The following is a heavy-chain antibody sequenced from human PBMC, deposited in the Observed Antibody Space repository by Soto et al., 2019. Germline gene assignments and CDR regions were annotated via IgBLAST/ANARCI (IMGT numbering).Heavy chain of an antibody. J-gene: IGHJ6*03. CDR1: GFTCSSYS. V-gene: IGHV3-21*01. CDR2: ISSSSSYV. Sequence: EVQLVASGGGLVQPGGSLRLSCAASGFTCSSYSMNWVRQAHGKGLEWVSSISSSSSYVYYADSVKGRFTISGDNAKKALYHQMNSLRAEDTAVYYCARGIGLGVAAYYYYMDVWGKGTTVLVCS. CDR3: ARGIGLGVAAYYYYMDV. D-gene: IGHD3-3*01.